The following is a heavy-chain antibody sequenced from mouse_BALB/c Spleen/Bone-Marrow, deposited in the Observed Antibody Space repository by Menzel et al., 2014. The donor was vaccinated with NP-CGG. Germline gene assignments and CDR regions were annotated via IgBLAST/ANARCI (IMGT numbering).Heavy chain of an antibody. CDR2: IDPANGNT. D-gene: IGHD2-3*01. CDR1: GFNIKDTY. Sequence: VQLQQSGAELVKPGASVKLSCTASGFNIKDTYMHWVKQRPEQGLEWIGRIDPANGNTKYDPKFQGKATITAGTSSNTAYLQLSSLTSEDTAVYYCARGGLYDGGDYWGQGTTLTVSS. J-gene: IGHJ2*01. CDR3: ARGGLYDGGDY. V-gene: IGHV14-3*02.